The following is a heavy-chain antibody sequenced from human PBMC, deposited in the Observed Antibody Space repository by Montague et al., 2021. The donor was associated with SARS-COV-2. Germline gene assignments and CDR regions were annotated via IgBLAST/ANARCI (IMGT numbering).Heavy chain of an antibody. CDR3: VRGGACSGGKCNGGARD. CDR1: GFTFRSYT. Sequence: SLRLSCAASGFTFRSYTMNWVRQSPGMGLEWVSFISSSSSIYYADSLXXRFTISRDNAKNSLYLQMNSLRVEDTAVYYCVRGGACSGGKCNGGARDWGQGTLVTVPS. V-gene: IGHV3-21*01. D-gene: IGHD2-15*01. J-gene: IGHJ4*02. CDR2: ISSSSSI.